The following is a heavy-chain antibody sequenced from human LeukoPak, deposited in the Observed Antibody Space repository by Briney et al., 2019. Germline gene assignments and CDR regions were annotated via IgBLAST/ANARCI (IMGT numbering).Heavy chain of an antibody. Sequence: GGSLRLSCAASGFTFSDSYMTWVRQAPGKGVEWVANIKQDGSEKYYVDSVKGRFTISRDNAKNSLYLQMNSLRAEDTAVYYCASVDYWGQGTLVTVSS. CDR2: IKQDGSEK. CDR1: GFTFSDSY. J-gene: IGHJ4*02. CDR3: ASVDY. V-gene: IGHV3-7*01.